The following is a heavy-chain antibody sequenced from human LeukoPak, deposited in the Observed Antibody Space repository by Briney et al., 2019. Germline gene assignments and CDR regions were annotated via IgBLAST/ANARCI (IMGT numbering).Heavy chain of an antibody. D-gene: IGHD5-24*01. V-gene: IGHV4-39*01. CDR2: IYYSGNT. J-gene: IGHJ4*02. CDR1: GGSISSSSYY. CDR3: ARTPRDGFNSPYFDY. Sequence: NSSETLSLTCTVSGGSISSSSYYWGWIRQPPGKGLEWIGSIYYSGNTYHNPSLKSRVTISVDTSKNLFSLKLSSVTAADTAVYYCARTPRDGFNSPYFDYWGQGTLVTVSS.